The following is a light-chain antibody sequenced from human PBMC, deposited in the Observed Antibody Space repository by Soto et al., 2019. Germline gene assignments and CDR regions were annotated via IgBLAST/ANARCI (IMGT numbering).Light chain of an antibody. CDR1: QSVNSDY. Sequence: EIVLTQSPGTLSLSPGERATLSCRASQSVNSDYVAWYQQKPGQAPRLLIYAASSRATGIPDRFSGSGSGTDLTLNITRLEPEDFAVYYCKQYGGSPFTFGPGTKVDI. V-gene: IGKV3-20*01. CDR2: AAS. CDR3: KQYGGSPFT. J-gene: IGKJ3*01.